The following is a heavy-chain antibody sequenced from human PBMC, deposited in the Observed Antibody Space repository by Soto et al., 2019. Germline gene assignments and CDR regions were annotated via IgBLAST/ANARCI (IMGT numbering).Heavy chain of an antibody. CDR1: GYRFSRYW. V-gene: IGHV5-51*01. CDR2: IYPDDSDT. CDR3: ASRAVYCNGFTCSWS. Sequence: AGESLKISCKASGYRFSRYWIGWVRQMPGKGLEWMGVIYPDDSDTRYSPSFLGQVTISADESSNIATLQWSSLRASDSAMYYCASRAVYCNGFTCSWSGGKGTPVTVSS. J-gene: IGHJ4*02. D-gene: IGHD2-15*01.